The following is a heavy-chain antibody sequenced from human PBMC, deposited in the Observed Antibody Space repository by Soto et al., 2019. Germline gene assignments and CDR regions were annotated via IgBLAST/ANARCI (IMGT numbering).Heavy chain of an antibody. D-gene: IGHD6-13*01. Sequence: SETLSLTCTVSGGSISSYYWSWIRQPPGKGLEWIGYIYYSGSTNYNPSLKSRVTISVDTSKNQFSLKLSSVTAADTAVYYCARGRGIAAAGTVYYFDYWGQGTLVTVSS. CDR3: ARGRGIAAAGTVYYFDY. J-gene: IGHJ4*02. CDR2: IYYSGST. CDR1: GGSISSYY. V-gene: IGHV4-59*01.